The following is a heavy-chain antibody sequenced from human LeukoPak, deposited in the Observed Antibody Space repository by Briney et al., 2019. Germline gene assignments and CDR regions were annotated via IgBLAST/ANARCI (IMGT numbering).Heavy chain of an antibody. D-gene: IGHD4-23*01. V-gene: IGHV4-59*01. CDR3: ARDMYGGNSGAFDI. J-gene: IGHJ3*02. CDR2: IYYSGST. CDR1: GGSISNYY. Sequence: SETLSLTCTVSGGSISNYYWSWIRQPPGKGLEWIGYIYYSGSTNYNPSLKSRVTISVDTSKNQFSLKLSSVTAADTAVYYCARDMYGGNSGAFDIWGQGTMVTVSS.